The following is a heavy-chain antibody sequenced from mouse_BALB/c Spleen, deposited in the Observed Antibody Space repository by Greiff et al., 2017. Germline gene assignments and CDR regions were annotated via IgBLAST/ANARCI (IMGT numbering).Heavy chain of an antibody. CDR3: AREELGRYY. V-gene: IGHV3-6*02. D-gene: IGHD4-1*01. J-gene: IGHJ2*01. Sequence: EVKLMESGPGLVKPSQSLSLTCSVTGYSITSGYYWNWIRQFPGNKLEWMGYISYDGSNNYNPSLKNRISITRDTSKNQFFLKLNSVTTEDTATYYCAREELGRYYWGQGTTLTVSS. CDR2: ISYDGSN. CDR1: GYSITSGYY.